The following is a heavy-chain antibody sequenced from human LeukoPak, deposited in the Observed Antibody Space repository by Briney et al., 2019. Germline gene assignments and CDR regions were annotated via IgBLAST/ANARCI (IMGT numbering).Heavy chain of an antibody. J-gene: IGHJ4*02. CDR3: AIPDSSGWYYFDY. CDR1: GFTVSNNY. Sequence: PSGGSLRLSCAASGFTVSNNYMTWVRQAPGKGLEWVSVIYSGDNTHYADSVKGRFTISRDNSKNTLYLQMNSLRAEDTAVHYCAIPDSSGWYYFDYWGQGTLVTVSS. D-gene: IGHD6-19*01. CDR2: IYSGDNT. V-gene: IGHV3-53*01.